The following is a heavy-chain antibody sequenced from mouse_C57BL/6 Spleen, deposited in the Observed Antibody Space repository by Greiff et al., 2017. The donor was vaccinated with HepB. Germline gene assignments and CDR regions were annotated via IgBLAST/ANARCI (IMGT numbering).Heavy chain of an antibody. CDR1: GYSITSGYY. J-gene: IGHJ1*01. D-gene: IGHD1-1*01. CDR3: ARDGTTPRYFAV. V-gene: IGHV3-6*01. CDR2: ISYDGSN. Sequence: VQLQQSGPGLVKPSQSLSLTCSVTGYSITSGYYWNWIRQFPGNKLECVGYISYDGSNNYNPSLKNPISITPDTSKNQFFLKLTSVTTEDTAPYAGARDGTTPRYFAVWGPGTTVTVSS.